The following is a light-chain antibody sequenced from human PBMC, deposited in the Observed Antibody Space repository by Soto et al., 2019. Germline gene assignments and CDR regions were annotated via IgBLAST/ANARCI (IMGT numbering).Light chain of an antibody. CDR3: QQYGSSGT. CDR1: QNLGTLY. CDR2: SAS. J-gene: IGKJ1*01. Sequence: EIVLTQSPGTLSFSPGERGTLSCRASQNLGTLYLAWFQQKSGQAPRLLIYSASRRATGIPDRFTGSGSGTEFTLTINRVEPEDFAVYYCQQYGSSGTFGQGTKVDIK. V-gene: IGKV3-20*01.